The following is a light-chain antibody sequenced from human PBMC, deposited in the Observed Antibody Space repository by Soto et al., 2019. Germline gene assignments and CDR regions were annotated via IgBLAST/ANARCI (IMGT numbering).Light chain of an antibody. CDR3: QHSWT. V-gene: IGKV1-5*02. J-gene: IGKJ1*01. CDR2: DAS. Sequence: IQMTQYPSTLSASVGDRVTIICRASQSISTWLAWYQLKPGKAPKLLIYDASTLEGGVPSRFSGIGSGTEFTLTISGLQPDDFATYYCQHSWTFGQGTKVDIK. CDR1: QSISTW.